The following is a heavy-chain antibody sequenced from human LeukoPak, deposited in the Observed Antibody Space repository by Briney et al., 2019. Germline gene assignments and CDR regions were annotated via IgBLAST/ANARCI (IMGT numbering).Heavy chain of an antibody. CDR3: AKDVGKWESLHFFDY. Sequence: GGSLRLSCLTSGFALSTNAMGWVRQAPGKGLEWISGISGSGASTYYADSVKGRFTISRDDSRNTLYLQMNSLRGDDTAVYYCAKDVGKWESLHFFDYWGQGTLVTVSS. J-gene: IGHJ4*02. V-gene: IGHV3-23*01. CDR2: ISGSGAST. D-gene: IGHD1-26*01. CDR1: GFALSTNA.